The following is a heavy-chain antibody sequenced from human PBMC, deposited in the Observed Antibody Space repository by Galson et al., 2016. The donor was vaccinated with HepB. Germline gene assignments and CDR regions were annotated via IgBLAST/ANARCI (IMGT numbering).Heavy chain of an antibody. J-gene: IGHJ4*02. CDR1: GFTFSYYW. CDR3: TRDFGYSNYD. Sequence: SLRLSCADSGFTFSYYWMSWVRQGPGKGLEWVGNIKEDGGEKNYVDSVKGRFSISRDNAKNSLYLQMNSLRVEDTAVYYCTRDFGYSNYDWGLGTLVTVSS. D-gene: IGHD6-13*01. V-gene: IGHV3-7*01. CDR2: IKEDGGEK.